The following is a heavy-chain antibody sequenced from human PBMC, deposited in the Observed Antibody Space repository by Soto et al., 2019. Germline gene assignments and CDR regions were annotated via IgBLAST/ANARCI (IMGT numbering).Heavy chain of an antibody. V-gene: IGHV3-74*01. CDR3: AGSFSHTYGYQES. CDR2: INPDGSRI. D-gene: IGHD5-12*01. Sequence: GGSLRLSCPCSGVTFSRHWMHWVRQGPGKGLVWVSRINPDGSRIDYEDSVKGRFTISRDNARNTLYVQMNSLRVEDTAMYYCAGSFSHTYGYQESWGQGT. J-gene: IGHJ5*02. CDR1: GVTFSRHW.